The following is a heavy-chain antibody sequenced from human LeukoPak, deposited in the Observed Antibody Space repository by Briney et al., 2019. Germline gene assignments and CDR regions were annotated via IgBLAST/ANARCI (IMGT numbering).Heavy chain of an antibody. CDR2: IYYSGST. CDR1: GGSTSSSSYY. CDR3: ARQSKWELSLFDY. J-gene: IGHJ4*02. V-gene: IGHV4-39*01. Sequence: SETLSLTCTVSGGSTSSSSYYWGWIRQPPGKGLEWIGSIYYSGSTYYNPSLKSRVTISVDTSKNQFSLKLSSVTAADTAVYYCARQSKWELSLFDYWGQGTLVTASS. D-gene: IGHD1-26*01.